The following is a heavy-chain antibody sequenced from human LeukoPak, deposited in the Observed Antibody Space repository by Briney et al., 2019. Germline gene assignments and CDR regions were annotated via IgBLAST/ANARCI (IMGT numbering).Heavy chain of an antibody. J-gene: IGHJ4*02. Sequence: GASVKVSCKASGYTFTNYGISWVRQAPGQGLEWMGWISAYNGNANYAQKFQGRVTMTTGTSTSTAYMKLRSLRSDDTAVYYCARNCSSTNCFPWDYWGQGTLVTVSS. V-gene: IGHV1-18*01. CDR1: GYTFTNYG. CDR3: ARNCSSTNCFPWDY. CDR2: ISAYNGNA. D-gene: IGHD2-2*01.